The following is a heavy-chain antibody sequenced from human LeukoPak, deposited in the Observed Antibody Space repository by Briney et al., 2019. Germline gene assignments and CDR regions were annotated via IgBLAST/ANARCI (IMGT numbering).Heavy chain of an antibody. D-gene: IGHD3-16*01. V-gene: IGHV3-30*02. Sequence: PGGSLRLSCAASGSTFSRYGLHWVRQAPGKGLEWVAFIRDDGSTRYYTDSVKGRFTVSRDNPKNTLYLQMDSLRTEDTAVYYCAKVPHSWGLFDSWGQGTLVTVSS. J-gene: IGHJ4*02. CDR2: IRDDGSTR. CDR1: GSTFSRYG. CDR3: AKVPHSWGLFDS.